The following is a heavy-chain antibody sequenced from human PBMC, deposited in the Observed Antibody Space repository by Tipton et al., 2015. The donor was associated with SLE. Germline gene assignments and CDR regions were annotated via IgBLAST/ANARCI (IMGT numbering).Heavy chain of an antibody. J-gene: IGHJ6*03. Sequence: TLSLTCTVSGYSISSGHFWGWIRQPPGKGLEWMGTIFHSGSTYYSPSLKSRLTMSADTSRNQFSLRLSSVTAADSAVYYCARAIGDSGTYYYYYHMDVWGKGTTVTVSS. CDR1: GYSISSGHF. V-gene: IGHV4-38-2*02. D-gene: IGHD3-22*01. CDR3: ARAIGDSGTYYYYYHMDV. CDR2: IFHSGST.